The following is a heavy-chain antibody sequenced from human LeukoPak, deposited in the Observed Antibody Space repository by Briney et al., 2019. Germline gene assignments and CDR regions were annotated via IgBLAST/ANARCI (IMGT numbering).Heavy chain of an antibody. Sequence: KSSETLSLTCTVCGGSNSSSSYYWGWIRQPPGKGLEWIGRIYYSGSTYYTPSLKSRVTISVDTSKNQFSLKLSSVTAADTAVYYCASPFYDFWSGAFDIWGQGTMVTVSS. V-gene: IGHV4-39*01. J-gene: IGHJ3*02. CDR2: IYYSGST. CDR1: GGSNSSSSYY. CDR3: ASPFYDFWSGAFDI. D-gene: IGHD3-3*01.